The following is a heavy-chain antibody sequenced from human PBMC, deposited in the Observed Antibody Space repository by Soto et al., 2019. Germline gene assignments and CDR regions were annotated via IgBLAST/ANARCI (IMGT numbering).Heavy chain of an antibody. Sequence: QVQLQESGPGLVKPSETLSLTCSVSGGSISSYYWSWIRQPPGKGLEWIGYFYYSGSTNNNPSLKSRVTISVESSKNQFSLKLTSVIAADTAVYYCARHVHSSSWGVDVWGQGTTVTVSS. CDR3: ARHVHSSSWGVDV. CDR1: GGSISSYY. CDR2: FYYSGST. V-gene: IGHV4-59*08. D-gene: IGHD6-13*01. J-gene: IGHJ6*02.